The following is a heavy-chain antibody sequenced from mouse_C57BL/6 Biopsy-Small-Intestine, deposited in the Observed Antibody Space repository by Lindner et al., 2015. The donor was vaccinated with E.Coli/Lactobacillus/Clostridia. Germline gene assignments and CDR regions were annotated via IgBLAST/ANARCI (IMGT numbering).Heavy chain of an antibody. Sequence: SVKVSCKASGYTFNDFFIHWMRQAPGQGLEWMGSISPNSGRTNLAPNFQARITLTRDTSFATVSLEVGPLRSDDTAVYYCARARPYEMTGSILYDFWGQGTLVTVSS. CDR1: GYTFNDFF. CDR2: ISPNSGRT. V-gene: IGHV1-22*01. D-gene: IGHD2-3*01. J-gene: IGHJ3*01. CDR3: ARARPYEMTGSILYDF.